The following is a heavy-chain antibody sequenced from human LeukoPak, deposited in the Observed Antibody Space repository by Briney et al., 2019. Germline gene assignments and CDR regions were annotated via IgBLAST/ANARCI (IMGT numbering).Heavy chain of an antibody. D-gene: IGHD3-22*01. Sequence: GGSLRLSCAASGFTLSNAWMSWVRQAPGKGLEWLGRIKRETDGGTIDYAVPVKGRFTISRDDSRNTLYLQMDSLKIEDTAVYYCTTDRYYDNSELQFQHWGQGTLVTVSS. V-gene: IGHV3-15*01. CDR1: GFTLSNAW. CDR3: TTDRYYDNSELQFQH. J-gene: IGHJ1*01. CDR2: IKRETDGGTI.